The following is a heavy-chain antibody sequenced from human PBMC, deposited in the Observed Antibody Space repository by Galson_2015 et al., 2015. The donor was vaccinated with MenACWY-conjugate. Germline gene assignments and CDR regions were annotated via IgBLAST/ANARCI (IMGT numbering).Heavy chain of an antibody. Sequence: SLRLSCAVSGFPFSSYAMTWVRQAPGKGLEWVSTISDSGRTTYYADSVQGRFLISRDNSKNEVFLQMNSLRAEDAAAYYCVKDLVKNYEMLTGYFSDWGQGALVTVSS. D-gene: IGHD3-9*01. CDR3: VKDLVKNYEMLTGYFSD. V-gene: IGHV3-23*01. CDR2: ISDSGRTT. J-gene: IGHJ4*02. CDR1: GFPFSSYA.